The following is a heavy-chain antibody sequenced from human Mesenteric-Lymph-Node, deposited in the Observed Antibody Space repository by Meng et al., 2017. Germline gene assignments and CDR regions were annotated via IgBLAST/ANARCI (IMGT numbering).Heavy chain of an antibody. J-gene: IGHJ4*02. D-gene: IGHD3-10*01. V-gene: IGHV4-39*07. CDR3: ARDYYYGSGSYYGY. CDR1: GGSISSSSYY. Sequence: SETLSLTCTASGGSISSSSYYWGWIRQPPGKGLEWIGSIYYSGSTYYNPSLKSRVTISVDTSKNQFSLKLISVTAADTAVYYCARDYYYGSGSYYGYWGQGTLVTVSS. CDR2: IYYSGST.